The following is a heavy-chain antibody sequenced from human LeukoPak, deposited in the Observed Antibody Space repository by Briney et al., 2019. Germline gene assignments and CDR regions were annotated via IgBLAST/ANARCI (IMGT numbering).Heavy chain of an antibody. CDR1: GGSISSYY. J-gene: IGHJ4*02. CDR3: ARERDILTGLDY. CDR2: IYYSGST. D-gene: IGHD3-9*01. Sequence: PSETLSLTCTVSGGSISSYYWSWLRQPPGKGRDWIGYIYYSGSTNDNPSLKSRVTISVDTSKNQSSLKLSAVTAADTAVYYCARERDILTGLDYWGQGTLVTVSS. V-gene: IGHV4-59*01.